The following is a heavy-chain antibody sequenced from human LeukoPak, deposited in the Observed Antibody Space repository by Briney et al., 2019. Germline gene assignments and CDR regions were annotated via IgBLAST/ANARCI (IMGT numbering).Heavy chain of an antibody. V-gene: IGHV3-33*06. D-gene: IGHD6-6*01. J-gene: IGHJ5*02. Sequence: GGSLRLSCAASGFTFRNYGMYWVRQAPGKGLEWVALIWYDGSNKYYADSVKGRFTISRDNSKNTLYLQMNSLRAEDTALYYCVKASSSSPQYNWFDAWGQGTLVTVSS. CDR2: IWYDGSNK. CDR3: VKASSSSPQYNWFDA. CDR1: GFTFRNYG.